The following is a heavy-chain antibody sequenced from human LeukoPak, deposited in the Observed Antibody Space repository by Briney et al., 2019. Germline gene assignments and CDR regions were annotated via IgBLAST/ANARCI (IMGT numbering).Heavy chain of an antibody. V-gene: IGHV3-21*01. CDR3: ARSESSSWYNAFDY. D-gene: IGHD6-13*01. CDR2: ISSSSYI. J-gene: IGHJ4*02. CDR1: EFTFSSYS. Sequence: GGSLRLSCAASEFTFSSYSMNWVRQAPGKGLEWVSSISSSSYIYYADSVKGRFTIPRDNAKNSLYLQMNSLRAEDTAVYYCARSESSSWYNAFDYWGQGTLVTVSS.